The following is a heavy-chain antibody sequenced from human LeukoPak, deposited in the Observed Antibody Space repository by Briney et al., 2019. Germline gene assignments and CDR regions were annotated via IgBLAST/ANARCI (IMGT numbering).Heavy chain of an antibody. Sequence: GGSLRLSCAASGFTVNSNYMNWVRQAPGKGLEWVSVMSSGGRTYYADSAKGRFTISRDNSKNTMYFQMNSPGAEDTAVYYCSRDASPTFGGAGMDVWGQGTTVTVSS. CDR2: MSSGGRT. D-gene: IGHD3-10*01. CDR1: GFTVNSNY. V-gene: IGHV3-66*01. J-gene: IGHJ6*02. CDR3: SRDASPTFGGAGMDV.